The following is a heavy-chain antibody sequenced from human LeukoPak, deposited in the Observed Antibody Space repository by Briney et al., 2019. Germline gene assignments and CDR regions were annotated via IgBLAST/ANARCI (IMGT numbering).Heavy chain of an antibody. V-gene: IGHV1-18*01. CDR1: GYTFTNFG. D-gene: IGHD1-1*01. J-gene: IGHJ4*02. CDR2: ISAYNGNP. CDR3: ARGGGTRVYYFDY. Sequence: ASVTVSFTSSGYTFTNFGVAWVRQAPGQGLGWMAWISAYNGNPNYSQKFQGRGTMTTDTATSTAYMELRNLTSDETAVYFCARGGGTRVYYFDYWGQGTLVTVSS.